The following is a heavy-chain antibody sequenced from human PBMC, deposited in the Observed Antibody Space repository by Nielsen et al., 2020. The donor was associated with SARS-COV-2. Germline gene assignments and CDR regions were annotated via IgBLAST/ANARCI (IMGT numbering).Heavy chain of an antibody. D-gene: IGHD6-13*01. CDR2: ISYDGSNK. CDR3: AKGQRGAHSSSWYYFDY. J-gene: IGHJ4*02. V-gene: IGHV3-30-3*01. CDR1: GFTFSSYA. Sequence: GESLKISCAASGFTFSSYAMHWVRQAPGKALEWVAVISYDGSNKYYADSVKGRFTISRDNSKNTLYLQMNSLRAEDTAVYYCAKGQRGAHSSSWYYFDYWGQGTLVTVSS.